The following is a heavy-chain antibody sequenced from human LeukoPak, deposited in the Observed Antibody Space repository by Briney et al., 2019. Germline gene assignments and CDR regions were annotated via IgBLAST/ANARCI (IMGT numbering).Heavy chain of an antibody. Sequence: SETLSLTCAVYGGSFSGYYWSWIRQHPGKGLEWIGYIYYSGSTYYNPSLKSRVTISVDTSKNQFSLKLSSVTAADTAVYYCARDRPTSGYSYGFDYWGQGTLVTVSS. CDR2: IYYSGST. D-gene: IGHD5-18*01. V-gene: IGHV4-31*11. CDR1: GGSFSGYY. J-gene: IGHJ4*02. CDR3: ARDRPTSGYSYGFDY.